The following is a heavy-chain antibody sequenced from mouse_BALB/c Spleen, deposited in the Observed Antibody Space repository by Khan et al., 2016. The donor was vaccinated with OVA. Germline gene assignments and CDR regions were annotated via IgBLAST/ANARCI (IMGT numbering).Heavy chain of an antibody. CDR1: GFTFSTYA. V-gene: IGHV5-9-3*01. CDR2: ISTGDTYT. J-gene: IGHJ1*01. D-gene: IGHD1-1*01. Sequence: VQLKESGGGLVKSGGSLKLSCAASGFTFSTYAMSWVRQTPEKRLEWVATISTGDTYTYYPDSVKGRFTISSDNAKNTLYLQMSSLRSEDTAMYYCARPPITSVVATSYWFFDVWGAGTTVTVST. CDR3: ARPPITSVVATSYWFFDV.